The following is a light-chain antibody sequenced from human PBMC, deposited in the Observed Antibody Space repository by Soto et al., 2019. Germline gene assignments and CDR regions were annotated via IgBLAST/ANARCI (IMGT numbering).Light chain of an antibody. CDR2: KVS. CDR3: MQSTYWPT. J-gene: IGKJ2*01. Sequence: DALMTQSPLSLPVTLGQPASISCTCSQSLVNSDGDTYLSWYQLRPGQSPRRLIYKVSNRDAGVPDRFSGSASGIDFTMKISRVEAEDVGVYYCMQSTYWPTFVQGTKLEIK. CDR1: QSLVNSDGDTY. V-gene: IGKV2-30*01.